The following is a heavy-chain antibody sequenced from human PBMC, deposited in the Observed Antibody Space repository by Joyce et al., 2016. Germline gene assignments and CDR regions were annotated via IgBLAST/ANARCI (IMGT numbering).Heavy chain of an antibody. Sequence: QVHLEQSGAEVKQPGSSVKVSCKAPEGTFRKYGISWVRQAPGQRLEWIGRFNPILGIANYAQKLQGRVTITVDRSTTTAYMELRSLRSDDTAVYFCARDVYLDMVRSYYFDFWGQGTLVTVSS. V-gene: IGHV1-69*04. J-gene: IGHJ4*02. CDR1: EGTFRKYG. CDR3: ARDVYLDMVRSYYFDF. D-gene: IGHD3-10*01. CDR2: FNPILGIA.